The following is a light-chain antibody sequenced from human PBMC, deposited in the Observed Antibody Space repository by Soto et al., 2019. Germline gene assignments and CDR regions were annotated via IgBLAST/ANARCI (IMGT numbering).Light chain of an antibody. CDR3: AAWDAILDGYV. CDR2: RYD. CDR1: SSNLGDNT. V-gene: IGLV1-44*01. J-gene: IGLJ1*01. Sequence: QAVLTQPPSTSATPGQRVTIFCSTSSSNLGDNTVNWYQHVPGTAPNLLNYRYDQRPSGVPDRFSDSRSRSSASLALTLLQSEDEDDYYCAAWDAILDGYVFGTRTKVTVL.